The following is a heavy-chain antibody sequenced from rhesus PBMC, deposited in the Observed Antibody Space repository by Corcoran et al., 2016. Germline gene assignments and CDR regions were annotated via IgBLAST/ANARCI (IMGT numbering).Heavy chain of an antibody. CDR3: ARDCPYSSWPEYYFDY. CDR1: GLSISSNW. Sequence: QVQLQESGPGLVKPSETLSLTCTVSGLSISSNWWSWIRQPPGKGLEWLGEINGNSGSTTYHPSLQSRVTISKDASKNQFSLKLSSVTAADTAVYYCARDCPYSSWPEYYFDYWGQGVLVTVSS. V-gene: IGHV4-80*01. CDR2: INGNSGST. D-gene: IGHD6-13*01. J-gene: IGHJ4*01.